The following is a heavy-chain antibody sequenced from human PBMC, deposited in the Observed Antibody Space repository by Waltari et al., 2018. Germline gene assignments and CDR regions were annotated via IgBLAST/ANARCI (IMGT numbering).Heavy chain of an antibody. CDR2: IYHSGST. CDR3: ARSEGDAFDI. J-gene: IGHJ3*02. CDR1: GYSISSGYY. Sequence: QVQLQESGPGLVKPSETLSLTCTVSGYSISSGYYWGWIRQPPGKGLEWIGSIYHSGSTYYNPSLKSRVTISVDTSKNQFSLKLSSVTAADTAVYYCARSEGDAFDIWGQGTMVTVSS. D-gene: IGHD1-26*01. V-gene: IGHV4-38-2*02.